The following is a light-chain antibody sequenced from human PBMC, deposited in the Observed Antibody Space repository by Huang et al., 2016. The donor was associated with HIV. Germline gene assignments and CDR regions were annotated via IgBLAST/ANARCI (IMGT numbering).Light chain of an antibody. CDR3: QQSYSALSS. V-gene: IGKV1-39*01. J-gene: IGKJ5*01. Sequence: IQMTQSPTSLSASVGDRVSIVCRASQSISTYLNWYQQKPGQAPKLLISSASTLHSGGPYRFSGSGSGTEFTPTIRGLQLDDFATYYCQQSYSALSSFGPGTRL. CDR1: QSISTY. CDR2: SAS.